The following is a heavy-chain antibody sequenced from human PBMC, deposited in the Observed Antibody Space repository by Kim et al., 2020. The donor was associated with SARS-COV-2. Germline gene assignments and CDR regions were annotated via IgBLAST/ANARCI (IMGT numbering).Heavy chain of an antibody. Sequence: SETLSLTCAVYGGSFSGYYWSWIRQPPGKGLEWIGEINHSGSTNYNPSLKSRVTISVDTSKNQFSLKLSSVTAADTAVYYCARGLMTGLKGYFDYWGQGTLVTVSS. D-gene: IGHD3-16*01. V-gene: IGHV4-34*01. CDR3: ARGLMTGLKGYFDY. CDR2: INHSGST. CDR1: GGSFSGYY. J-gene: IGHJ4*02.